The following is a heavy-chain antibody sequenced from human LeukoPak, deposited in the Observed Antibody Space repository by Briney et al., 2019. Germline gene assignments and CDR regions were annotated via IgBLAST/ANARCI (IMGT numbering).Heavy chain of an antibody. Sequence: GGSLRLSCAASGFTFSSYSMNWVRQAPGKGLEGVSSISSSSSYIYYADSVKGRFTISRDNAKNSLYLQMNRLRAEDTAVYYCARAHPNYCSGGSCYNDYWGQGTLVTVSS. J-gene: IGHJ4*02. CDR3: ARAHPNYCSGGSCYNDY. CDR2: ISSSSSYI. V-gene: IGHV3-21*01. D-gene: IGHD2-15*01. CDR1: GFTFSSYS.